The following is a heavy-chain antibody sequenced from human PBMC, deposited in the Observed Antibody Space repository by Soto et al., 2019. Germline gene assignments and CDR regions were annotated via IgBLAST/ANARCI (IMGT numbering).Heavy chain of an antibody. CDR3: ARADCSGAYCYSWPFNYGVDV. CDR2: IWYDGSNK. D-gene: IGHD2-15*01. CDR1: GFTFNTYG. V-gene: IGHV3-33*08. Sequence: GGSLRLPCTTSGFTFNTYGMHWVRQAPDKGLEWVAIIWYDGSNKYYADSVKGRFTISRDNCRNTLYRQMNSLRAEDTALYYCARADCSGAYCYSWPFNYGVDVCDQGTTVTVSS. J-gene: IGHJ6*02.